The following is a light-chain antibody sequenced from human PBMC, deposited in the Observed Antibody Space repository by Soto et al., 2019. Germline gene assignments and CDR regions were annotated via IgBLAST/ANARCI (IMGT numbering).Light chain of an antibody. Sequence: QSVLTQPPSVSGAPGQRITISCTGSSSNIEAGYDVYWYQQLPGAAPKLLIFDNNNGPSGVPDRLSGSKSGTSASLAITGLQAQDEADYYCQSYDSSLVVSIFGGGTKLTVL. J-gene: IGLJ2*01. V-gene: IGLV1-40*01. CDR3: QSYDSSLVVSI. CDR2: DNN. CDR1: SSNIEAGYD.